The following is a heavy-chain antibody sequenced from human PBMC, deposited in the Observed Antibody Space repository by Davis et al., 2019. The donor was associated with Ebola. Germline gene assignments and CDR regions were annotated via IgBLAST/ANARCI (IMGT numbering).Heavy chain of an antibody. CDR1: GFTFSNYA. J-gene: IGHJ6*04. Sequence: GESLKISCAASGFTFSNYAMHWVRQAPGKGLEWVSTFGTVGDTYYADSVKGRFAMSRDNSRDTLYLQMNSLRVEDSAIYYCAKSGLSFGVVKYHYGMDVWGKGTTVTVSS. CDR3: AKSGLSFGVVKYHYGMDV. CDR2: FGTVGDT. D-gene: IGHD3-3*01. V-gene: IGHV3-23*01.